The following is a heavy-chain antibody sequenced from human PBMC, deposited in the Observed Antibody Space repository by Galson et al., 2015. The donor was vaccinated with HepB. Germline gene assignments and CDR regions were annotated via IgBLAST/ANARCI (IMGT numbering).Heavy chain of an antibody. J-gene: IGHJ4*02. D-gene: IGHD1-7*01. Sequence: SLRLSCAASGFTFANCGLHWVRQAPGKGLEWVAIISYDGSDKKYADSVKDRFTVSRDNSKNTLYLQLHSVRTEDTAVYYCAREDNWNYWVYWGQGTLVTVSS. CDR1: GFTFANCG. V-gene: IGHV3-30*03. CDR2: ISYDGSDK. CDR3: AREDNWNYWVY.